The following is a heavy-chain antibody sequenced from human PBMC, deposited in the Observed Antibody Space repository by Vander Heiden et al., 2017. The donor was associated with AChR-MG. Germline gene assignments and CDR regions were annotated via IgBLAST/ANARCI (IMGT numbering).Heavy chain of an antibody. CDR1: AFTVSSNY. J-gene: IGHJ6*02. CDR2: IYSGGST. V-gene: IGHV3-66*01. Sequence: EVQRVESGGGLVQPGGSLRLSCAASAFTVSSNYMSWVRQAPGKGLEWVSVIYSGGSTYYADSVKGRFTISRDNSKNTLYLQMNSLRAEDTAVYYCASDSSSWYDYYYYGMDVWGQGTTVTVSS. D-gene: IGHD6-13*01. CDR3: ASDSSSWYDYYYYGMDV.